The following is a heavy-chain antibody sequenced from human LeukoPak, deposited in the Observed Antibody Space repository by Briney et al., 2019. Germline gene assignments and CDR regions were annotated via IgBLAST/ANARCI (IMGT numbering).Heavy chain of an antibody. CDR2: IYYSGRT. Sequence: SETLSLTCLVSGDSIRSSNYYWGWIRQPPGKGLEWIGSIYYSGRTYYNSSLKSRVSMSVDTTKNQFSLRLTSMTAADTAVYYCARRRYYDGSGYLDWGQGTLVIVS. D-gene: IGHD3-22*01. J-gene: IGHJ1*01. CDR3: ARRRYYDGSGYLD. V-gene: IGHV4-39*01. CDR1: GDSIRSSNYY.